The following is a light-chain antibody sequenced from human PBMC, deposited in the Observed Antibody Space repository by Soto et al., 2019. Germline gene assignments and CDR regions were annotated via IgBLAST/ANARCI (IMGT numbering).Light chain of an antibody. J-gene: IGKJ5*01. CDR1: QSVSSY. CDR2: DAS. Sequence: EIVLTQSPDTMSLAPRERATLSCRAGQSVSSYLAWYQHKPGQAPRLLIYDASSRATDIPARFSGSGSGTDFTLTISRLEPEDFAVYYCQQYGSPPITFGQGTRLEI. CDR3: QQYGSPPIT. V-gene: IGKV3-20*01.